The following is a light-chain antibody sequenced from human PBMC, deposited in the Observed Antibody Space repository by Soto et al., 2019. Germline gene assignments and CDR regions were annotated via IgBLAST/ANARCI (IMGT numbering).Light chain of an antibody. CDR1: QSVSSSF. J-gene: IGKJ5*01. CDR3: QQYGISPRT. CDR2: GAS. V-gene: IGKV3-20*01. Sequence: EIMLKKSPGTLSLSQGERATLSCRASQSVSSSFLAWYQQKVGQAPRLLIYGASSRATGIPDRFGGSGSGTDFTLSISRLEPEDFAVYYCQQYGISPRTFGQGRRLEIK.